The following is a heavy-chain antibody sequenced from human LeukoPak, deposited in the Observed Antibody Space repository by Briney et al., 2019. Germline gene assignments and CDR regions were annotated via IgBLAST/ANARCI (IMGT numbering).Heavy chain of an antibody. CDR2: INHSGST. D-gene: IGHD2-15*01. V-gene: IGHV4-34*01. J-gene: IGHJ6*03. CDR3: ARGLRYYYYMDV. CDR1: GGSFSGYY. Sequence: SETLSLTCAVYGGSFSGYYWSWIRQPPGKGLEWIGEINHSGSTNYNPSLKSRVTISVDTSKNQFSLKLSSVTAADTAVYYCARGLRYYYYMDVWGKGTTVTISS.